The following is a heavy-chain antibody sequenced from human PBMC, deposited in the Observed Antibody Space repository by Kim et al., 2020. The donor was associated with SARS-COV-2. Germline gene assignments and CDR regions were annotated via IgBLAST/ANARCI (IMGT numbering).Heavy chain of an antibody. CDR1: GGSISSSSYY. J-gene: IGHJ4*02. CDR3: ARRGAIGEYSSSWYTLDY. D-gene: IGHD6-13*01. V-gene: IGHV4-39*01. CDR2: IYYSGST. Sequence: SETLSLTCTVSGGSISSSSYYWGWIRQPPGKGLEWIGSIYYSGSTYYNPSLRSRVTISVDTSKNQFSLKLSSVTAADTAVYYCARRGAIGEYSSSWYTLDYWGQGTLVTVSS.